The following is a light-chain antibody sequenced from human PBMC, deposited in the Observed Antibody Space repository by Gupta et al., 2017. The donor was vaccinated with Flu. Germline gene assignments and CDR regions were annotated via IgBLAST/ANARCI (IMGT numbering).Light chain of an antibody. CDR1: GPNIGAGYD. V-gene: IGLV1-40*01. Sequence: QSVLTQPPSVSGAPGQRLTISCPGSGPNIGAGYDVHWYQQLPGTAPKLLIYGNSNRPSGVPDRFSGSKSGTSASLAITGLQAEDEADYYCQSYDSSLSGYVVFGGGTKLTVL. CDR3: QSYDSSLSGYVV. J-gene: IGLJ2*01. CDR2: GNS.